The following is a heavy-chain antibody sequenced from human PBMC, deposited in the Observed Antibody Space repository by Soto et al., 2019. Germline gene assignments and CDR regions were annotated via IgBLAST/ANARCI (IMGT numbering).Heavy chain of an antibody. D-gene: IGHD3-3*01. CDR3: AKDRADIFWSVYYTWSAP. CDR2: ISGSGGST. Sequence: GALRLSCAASGFTFSSYAMSWVRQAPGKGLEWVSAISGSGGSTYYADSVKGRFTISRDNSKNTLYLQMSSLRAEDTAVYYCAKDRADIFWSVYYTWSAPWGRETLVPVPS. CDR1: GFTFSSYA. J-gene: IGHJ5*02. V-gene: IGHV3-23*01.